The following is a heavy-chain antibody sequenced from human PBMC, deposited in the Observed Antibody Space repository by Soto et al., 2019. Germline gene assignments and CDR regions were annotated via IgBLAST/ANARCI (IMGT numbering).Heavy chain of an antibody. Sequence: WGSLRLSCAASGFTFSSYAMSWVRQAPWKGLEWVSAISGSGGSTYYADSVKGRFTISRDNSKNTLYLQMNSLRAEDTAVYYCAKDLYYEYIWGPGPDYWGQGTLVTVSS. D-gene: IGHD3-16*01. CDR3: AKDLYYEYIWGPGPDY. V-gene: IGHV3-23*01. CDR2: ISGSGGST. J-gene: IGHJ4*02. CDR1: GFTFSSYA.